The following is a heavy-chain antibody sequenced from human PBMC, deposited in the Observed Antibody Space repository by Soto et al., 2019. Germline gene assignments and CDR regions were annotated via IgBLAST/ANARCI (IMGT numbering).Heavy chain of an antibody. J-gene: IGHJ4*02. Sequence: EVQLVESGGGLVKPGGSLRLSCATSGFTFSSYSMIWVRQAPGKGLEWVSSISTTSTYIYYADSVKGRFTISRDNASNSLNLQMNGLRAEDTAVYYCAREASLYVDSISNCADYWGQGTLVTVSS. V-gene: IGHV3-21*01. CDR1: GFTFSSYS. CDR2: ISTTSTYI. CDR3: AREASLYVDSISNCADY. D-gene: IGHD4-17*01.